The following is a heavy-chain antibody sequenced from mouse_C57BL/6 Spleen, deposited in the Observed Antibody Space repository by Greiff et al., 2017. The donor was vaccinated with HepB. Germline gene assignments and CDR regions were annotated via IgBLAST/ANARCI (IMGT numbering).Heavy chain of an antibody. V-gene: IGHV1-22*01. D-gene: IGHD1-1*01. CDR2: INPNNGGT. J-gene: IGHJ1*03. Sequence: EVQLQHSGPELVKPGASVKMSCKASGYTFTDYNMHWVKQSHGKSLEWIGYINPNNGGTSYNQKFKGKATLTVNKSSSTAYMELRSLTSEDSAVYYCARRGYGSSYWYFDVWGTGTTVTVSS. CDR1: GYTFTDYN. CDR3: ARRGYGSSYWYFDV.